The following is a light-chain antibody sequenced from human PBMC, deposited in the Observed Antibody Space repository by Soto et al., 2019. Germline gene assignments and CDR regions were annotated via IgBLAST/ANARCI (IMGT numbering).Light chain of an antibody. CDR2: GAS. V-gene: IGKV1-39*01. J-gene: IGKJ2*01. CDR1: QNINTY. Sequence: DIQMTQSPSSLSASIGDTVTIACRASQNINTYLHWYQQKPGKAPNLLIHGASGLQSGVPSRFSGSGSGTDFTLTISSLQPEDFATYYCQQSYIYPYTFGQGTK. CDR3: QQSYIYPYT.